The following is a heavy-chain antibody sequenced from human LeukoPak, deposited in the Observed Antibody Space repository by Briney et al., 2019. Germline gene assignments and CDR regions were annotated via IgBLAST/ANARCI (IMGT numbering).Heavy chain of an antibody. CDR1: GFTFSNYG. CDR3: AKATGYSSSRGDYYYYMDV. Sequence: GRSLRLSCVASGFTFSNYGMHWVRQAPGKGLEWVAVIWYDGSNKYYADSVKGRFTISRDNSKNTLYLQMDSLRAEDTAVYYCAKATGYSSSRGDYYYYMDVWGKGTTVTVSS. V-gene: IGHV3-33*06. J-gene: IGHJ6*03. D-gene: IGHD6-13*01. CDR2: IWYDGSNK.